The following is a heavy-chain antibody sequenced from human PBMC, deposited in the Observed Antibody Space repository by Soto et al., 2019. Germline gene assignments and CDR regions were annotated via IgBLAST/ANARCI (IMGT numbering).Heavy chain of an antibody. CDR2: IDYSGST. V-gene: IGHV4-59*08. CDR3: AGDSSSSRFFH. J-gene: IGHJ1*01. CDR1: GGSISSHY. D-gene: IGHD6-6*01. Sequence: SETLSLTCTVSGGSISSHYWTWIRQPPGQGLEWIGYIDYSGSTNYNPSLKSRVTISIDTSKKQFSLKLNSVTAADTAVYYCAGDSSSSRFFHWGQGTLVTVSS.